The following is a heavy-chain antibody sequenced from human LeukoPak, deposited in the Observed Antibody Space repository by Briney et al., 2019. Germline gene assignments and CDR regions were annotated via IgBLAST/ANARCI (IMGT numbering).Heavy chain of an antibody. V-gene: IGHV3-21*01. CDR2: ISSSSSYI. CDR3: ASYYYGSGSYYKSLDY. J-gene: IGHJ4*02. CDR1: GFTFSSYS. Sequence: PGGSLRLSCAASGFTFSSYSMSWVRQAPGKGLEWVSSISSSSSYIYYAESVKGRFTISRDNAKNSLYLQMNSLRAEDTAVYYCASYYYGSGSYYKSLDYWGQGTLVTVSS. D-gene: IGHD3-10*01.